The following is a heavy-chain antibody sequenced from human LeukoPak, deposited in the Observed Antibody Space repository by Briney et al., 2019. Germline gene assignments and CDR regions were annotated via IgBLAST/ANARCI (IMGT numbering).Heavy chain of an antibody. CDR1: GGSISSYY. J-gene: IGHJ3*02. CDR3: AREPETSGYYHAFDI. V-gene: IGHV4-59*01. D-gene: IGHD3-3*01. Sequence: SETLSLTCTVSGGSISSYYWSWIRQPPGKGLEWIGYIYYSGSTNYNPSLKSRVTISVDTSKNQFSLKLSSVTAADTAVYYCAREPETSGYYHAFDIWGQGTMVTVSS. CDR2: IYYSGST.